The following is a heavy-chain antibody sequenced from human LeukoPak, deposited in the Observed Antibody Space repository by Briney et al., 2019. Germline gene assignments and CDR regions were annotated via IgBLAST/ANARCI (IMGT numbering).Heavy chain of an antibody. CDR3: ARGDDYYYYGMDV. V-gene: IGHV4-59*08. D-gene: IGHD3-10*01. J-gene: IGHJ6*02. CDR1: GGSISSYY. CDR2: IYYSGST. Sequence: SEALSLTCTVSGGSISSYYWSWIRQPPGKGLEWIGYIYYSGSTNYNPSLKSRVTISVDTSKNQFSLKLSSVTAADTAVYYCARGDDYYYYGMDVWGQGTTVTVSS.